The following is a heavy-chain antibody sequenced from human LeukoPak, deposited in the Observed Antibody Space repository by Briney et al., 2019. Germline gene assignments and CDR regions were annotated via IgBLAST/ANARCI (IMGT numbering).Heavy chain of an antibody. CDR1: GFTFSSYG. V-gene: IGHV3-30*18. D-gene: IGHD2-15*01. CDR2: ISFDGSTK. Sequence: PGRSLSLYCEASGFTFSSYGMHWVREAPGKGLEWVAVISFDGSTKYYADSVKGRFTISRDNSENTLYLQMNSLSDEDTALYYCAKSGLRICSAGSCYFDYWGQGALVTVSS. CDR3: AKSGLRICSAGSCYFDY. J-gene: IGHJ4*02.